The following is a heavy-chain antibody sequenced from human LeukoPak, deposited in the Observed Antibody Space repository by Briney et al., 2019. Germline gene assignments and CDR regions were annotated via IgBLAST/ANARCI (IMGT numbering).Heavy chain of an antibody. CDR1: GFTFTSYY. CDR3: AAEATGLLPFDY. J-gene: IGHJ4*02. Sequence: GGSLRLSCAASGFTFTSYYMHWVRQAPGQGLEWMGIINPSGGSTSYAQKFQGRVTMTRDTSTSTVYMELSSLRSEDTAVYYCAAEATGLLPFDYWGQGTLVTVSS. CDR2: INPSGGST. V-gene: IGHV1-46*01. D-gene: IGHD2-15*01.